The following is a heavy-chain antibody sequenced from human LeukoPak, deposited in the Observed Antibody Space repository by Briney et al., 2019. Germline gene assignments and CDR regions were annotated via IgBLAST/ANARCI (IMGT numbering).Heavy chain of an antibody. Sequence: GSLRLSCATSGFTFNNYAMSWVRQPAGKGLEWIGRIYSSGGTNYNPSVKSRVTISVDTSKNQFSLNLSSVTAADTALYYCARDPGYYYDGSGYYRGYWGRGILVTVSS. J-gene: IGHJ4*02. CDR3: ARDPGYYYDGSGYYRGY. V-gene: IGHV4-4*07. CDR2: IYSSGGT. D-gene: IGHD3-22*01. CDR1: GFTFNNYA.